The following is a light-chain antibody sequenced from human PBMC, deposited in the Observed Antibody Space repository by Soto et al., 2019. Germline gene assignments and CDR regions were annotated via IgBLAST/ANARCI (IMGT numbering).Light chain of an antibody. CDR1: SSNIGSNT. Sequence: QSVLTQPPSASGTPGQRVTISCSGSSSNIGSNTVNWYQQLPGTAPKLLIYSDNQRPSGVPDRFSVSKSGTSVSLAISGLQSDDEADYYCAAWDDSLNGLVFGGGTKLPVL. V-gene: IGLV1-44*01. J-gene: IGLJ2*01. CDR3: AAWDDSLNGLV. CDR2: SDN.